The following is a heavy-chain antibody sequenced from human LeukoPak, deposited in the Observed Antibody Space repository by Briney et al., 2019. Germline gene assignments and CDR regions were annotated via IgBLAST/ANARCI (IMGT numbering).Heavy chain of an antibody. CDR3: AKSRLSGINDAFDI. V-gene: IGHV3-23*01. J-gene: IGHJ3*02. CDR2: ISGSAVIT. Sequence: GGSLRLSCAASGFTFSSYGMSWVRQAPGKGLEWVSAISGSAVITFYADSVRGRFTISRDNSKNTLYLQMNSLRAEDTALYYCAKSRLSGINDAFDIWGQGTMVTVSS. D-gene: IGHD3-3*01. CDR1: GFTFSSYG.